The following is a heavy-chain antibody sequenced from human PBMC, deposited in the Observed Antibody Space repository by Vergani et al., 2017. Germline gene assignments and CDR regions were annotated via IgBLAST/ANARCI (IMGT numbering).Heavy chain of an antibody. V-gene: IGHV3-48*02. Sequence: EVQLVESGGGLVQPGGSLRLSCAASGFTFSSYSMNWVRQAPGKGLEWVSYIISSSSTIYYADSVKGRFTISRDNAKNSLYLQMNSLRDEDTAVYYCARDGRGGAPPHWYFDLWGRGTLVTVSS. J-gene: IGHJ2*01. CDR2: IISSSSTI. CDR3: ARDGRGGAPPHWYFDL. D-gene: IGHD3-3*01. CDR1: GFTFSSYS.